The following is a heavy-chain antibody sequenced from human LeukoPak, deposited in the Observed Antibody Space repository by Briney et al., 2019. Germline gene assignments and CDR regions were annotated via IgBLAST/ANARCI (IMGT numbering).Heavy chain of an antibody. CDR2: ISSSSSYI. V-gene: IGHV3-21*01. J-gene: IGHJ4*02. D-gene: IGHD1-26*01. Sequence: PGGSLRLSCAASGFTFSTYSMNWVRQAPGKGLEWVSSISSSSSYIYYADSVKGRFTISRDNAKNPLYLQMNSLRAEDTAVYYCARFALKTLPTDWGQGTLVTVSS. CDR3: ARFALKTLPTD. CDR1: GFTFSTYS.